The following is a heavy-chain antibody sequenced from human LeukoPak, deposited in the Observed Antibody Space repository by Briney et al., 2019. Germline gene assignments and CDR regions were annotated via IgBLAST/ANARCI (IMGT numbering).Heavy chain of an antibody. Sequence: SGGSLRLSCAASRFTFSSYGMHWVRQAPGKGLEWVAVISYDGSNKYYADSVKGRFTISRDNSKNTLYLQMNSLRAEDTAVYYCAKDGDRDYYGSGSYSDYWGQGTLVTVSS. V-gene: IGHV3-30*18. CDR2: ISYDGSNK. J-gene: IGHJ4*02. D-gene: IGHD3-10*01. CDR1: RFTFSSYG. CDR3: AKDGDRDYYGSGSYSDY.